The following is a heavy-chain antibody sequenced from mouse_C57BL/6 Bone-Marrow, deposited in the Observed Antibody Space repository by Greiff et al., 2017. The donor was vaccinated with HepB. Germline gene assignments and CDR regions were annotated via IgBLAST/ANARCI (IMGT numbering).Heavy chain of an antibody. CDR2: INPNNGGT. J-gene: IGHJ3*01. D-gene: IGHD1-2*01. CDR1: GYTFTDYN. V-gene: IGHV1-18*01. Sequence: EVKLMESGPELVKPGASVKIPCKASGYTFTDYNMDWVKQSHGKSLEWIGDINPNNGGTIYNQKFKGKATLTVDKSSSTAYMELRSLTSEDTAVYYCASGRYYGFAYWGQGTLVTVSA. CDR3: ASGRYYGFAY.